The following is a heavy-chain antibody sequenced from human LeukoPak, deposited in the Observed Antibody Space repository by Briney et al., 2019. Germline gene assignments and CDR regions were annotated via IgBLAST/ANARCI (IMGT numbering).Heavy chain of an antibody. CDR1: GFTVSSNY. CDR3: ARGGYSGYDRDAFDI. J-gene: IGHJ3*02. D-gene: IGHD5-12*01. V-gene: IGHV3-53*04. Sequence: GGSLRLSCAGSGFTVSSNYMSWVRQAPGKGPEWVSVIYSGGSTYYADSVKGRFTISRHNSKNTLYLQMNSLRAEDTAVYYCARGGYSGYDRDAFDIWGQGTMVTVSS. CDR2: IYSGGST.